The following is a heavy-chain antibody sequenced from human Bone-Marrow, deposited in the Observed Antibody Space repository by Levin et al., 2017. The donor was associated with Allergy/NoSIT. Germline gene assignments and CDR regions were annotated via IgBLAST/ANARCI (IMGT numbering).Heavy chain of an antibody. CDR2: IIPMPGIT. CDR1: GGSFSSYP. V-gene: IGHV1-69*04. Sequence: PWASVKVSCKASGGSFSSYPINWVRQAPGQGLEWMGRIIPMPGITNYTQNFQERVTITADRSTSTAYMELSSLRSEDTAVYYCARAFYYDSSGNYRSAFDLWGQGTRVTVSS. J-gene: IGHJ3*01. D-gene: IGHD3-22*01. CDR3: ARAFYYDSSGNYRSAFDL.